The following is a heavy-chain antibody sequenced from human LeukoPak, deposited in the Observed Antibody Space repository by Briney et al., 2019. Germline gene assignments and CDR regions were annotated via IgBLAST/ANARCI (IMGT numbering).Heavy chain of an antibody. CDR1: GGSFSGYY. V-gene: IGHV4-34*01. CDR2: ISHSGST. J-gene: IGHJ4*02. D-gene: IGHD3-16*02. CDR3: ARVKLQYDYIWGSYRYFDY. Sequence: KPSETLSLTCAVYGGSFSGYYWSWMRQPPGKGLEWIGEISHSGSTNYNPSLKSRVTISVDTSKNQFSLKLSSVTAADTAVYYCARVKLQYDYIWGSYRYFDYWGQGTLVTVSS.